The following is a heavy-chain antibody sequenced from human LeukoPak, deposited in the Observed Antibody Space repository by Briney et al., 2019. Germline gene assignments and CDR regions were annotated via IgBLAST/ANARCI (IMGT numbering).Heavy chain of an antibody. CDR2: INTNTGNP. D-gene: IGHD6-13*01. CDR3: AREGAAAGLNWLDP. V-gene: IGHV7-4-1*02. J-gene: IGHJ5*02. CDR1: GYTFTSYA. Sequence: ASVKVSCKASGYTFTSYAMNWVRQAPGQGLEWMGWINTNTGNPTYAQGFTGRFVFSLDTSVSTAYLQISSLKAEDTAVYYCAREGAAAGLNWLDPWGQGTLVTVSS.